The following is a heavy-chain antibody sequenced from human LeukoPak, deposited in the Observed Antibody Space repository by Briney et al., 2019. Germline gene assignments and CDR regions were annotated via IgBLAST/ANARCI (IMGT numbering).Heavy chain of an antibody. CDR3: ARRGPYYYDSSGYSRFDP. D-gene: IGHD3-22*01. J-gene: IGHJ5*02. Sequence: SETLSLTCTVSGGSISSSSYYWGWIRQPPGKGLEWIGSIYYSGSTYYNPSLKSRVTISVDTSKNQFSLKLSSVTAADTAVYYCARRGPYYYDSSGYSRFDPWGQGTLVTVSS. V-gene: IGHV4-39*01. CDR2: IYYSGST. CDR1: GGSISSSSYY.